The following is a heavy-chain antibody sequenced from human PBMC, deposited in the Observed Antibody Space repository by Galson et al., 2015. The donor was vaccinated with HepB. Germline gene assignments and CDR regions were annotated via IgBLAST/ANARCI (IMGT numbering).Heavy chain of an antibody. CDR3: ARQLSDTEGWFDP. J-gene: IGHJ5*02. V-gene: IGHV4-39*01. CDR2: IYYSGST. CDR1: GGSISSSSYY. Sequence: SETLSLTCTVSGGSISSSSYYWGWIRQPPGKGLEWIGSIYYSGSTYYNPSLKSRVTISVDTSKNQFSLKLSSVTAADTAMYYCARQLSDTEGWFDPWGQGTLVTVSS. D-gene: IGHD3-16*01.